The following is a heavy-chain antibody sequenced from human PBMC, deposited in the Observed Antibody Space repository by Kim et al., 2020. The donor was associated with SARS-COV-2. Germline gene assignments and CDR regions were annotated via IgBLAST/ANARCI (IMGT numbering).Heavy chain of an antibody. V-gene: IGHV4-39*01. CDR1: GGSISSSSYY. Sequence: SETLSLTCTVSGGSISSSSYYWGWIRQPPGKGLEWIGSIYYSGSTYYNPSLKSRVTISVDTSKNQFSLKLSSVTAADTAVYYCARTSSSLYYYYGMDVWG. CDR2: IYYSGST. D-gene: IGHD6-13*01. CDR3: ARTSSSLYYYYGMDV. J-gene: IGHJ6*01.